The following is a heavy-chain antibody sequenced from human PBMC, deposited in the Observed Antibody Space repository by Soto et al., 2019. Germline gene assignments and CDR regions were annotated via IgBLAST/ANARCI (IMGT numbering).Heavy chain of an antibody. J-gene: IGHJ3*02. V-gene: IGHV3-48*01. D-gene: IGHD6-19*01. CDR1: GFSFSIYS. Sequence: GGSLRLSCAASGFSFSIYSMNWVRQAPGKGLEWVSYISGSGNDRNYADSVKGRFTICRDNAKNSLYLQMKSLRVEDTAVYYCARAGYTSGWDEYALDIWGKGTMVTVSS. CDR2: ISGSGNDR. CDR3: ARAGYTSGWDEYALDI.